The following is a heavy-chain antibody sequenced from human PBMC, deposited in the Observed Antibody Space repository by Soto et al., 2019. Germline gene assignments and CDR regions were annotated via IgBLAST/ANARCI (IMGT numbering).Heavy chain of an antibody. CDR1: GGTFSSYT. CDR2: IIPILGIA. Sequence: QVQLVQSGAEVKKPGSSVKVSCKASGGTFSSYTISWVRQAPGQGLEGMGRIIPILGIANYAQKFQGRVTITADKSTSTAYMELSSLRSEDTAVYYCASLGSSWYSGDYWGQGTLVTVSS. J-gene: IGHJ4*02. CDR3: ASLGSSWYSGDY. V-gene: IGHV1-69*02. D-gene: IGHD6-13*01.